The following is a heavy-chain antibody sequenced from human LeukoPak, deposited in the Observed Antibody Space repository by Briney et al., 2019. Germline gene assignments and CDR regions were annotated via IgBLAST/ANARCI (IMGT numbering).Heavy chain of an antibody. Sequence: ASVKVSCKASGYTFTSYYMHWVRQAPGQGLEWMGRIIPILGIANYAQKFQGRVTITADKSTSTAYMELSSLRSEDTAVYYCARDLRYSDYWGQGTLVTVSS. CDR2: IIPILGIA. CDR1: GYTFTSYY. J-gene: IGHJ4*02. V-gene: IGHV1-69*04. CDR3: ARDLRYSDY. D-gene: IGHD3-9*01.